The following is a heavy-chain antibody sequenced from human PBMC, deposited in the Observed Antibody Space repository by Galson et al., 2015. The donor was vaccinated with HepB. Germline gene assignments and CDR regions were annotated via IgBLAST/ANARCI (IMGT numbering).Heavy chain of an antibody. CDR2: ISWDGGSN. CDR1: GFTFDDYA. V-gene: IGHV3-43D*03. J-gene: IGHJ4*02. D-gene: IGHD5-12*01. Sequence: SLRLSCAASGFTFDDYAMHWVRQAPGKGLEWVSLISWDGGSNYYADSVKGRFTITRDNSKNSLYLQMNSLRAEDTALYYCAKDSGSGRFFDYWGQGTLVTVSS. CDR3: AKDSGSGRFFDY.